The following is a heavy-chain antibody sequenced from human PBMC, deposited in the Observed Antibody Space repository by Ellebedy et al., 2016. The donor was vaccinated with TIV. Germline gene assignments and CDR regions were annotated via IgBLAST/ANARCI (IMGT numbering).Heavy chain of an antibody. CDR1: GFPLSTSGVG. Sequence: SGPTLVKPTQTLTLTCTFSGFPLSTSGVGVGWIRQPPGKALEWLALIYWNDDKRYSPSLKSRLTITKDTSKNQVVLTMTNMDPVDTATYYCAHSLVREDPEYYFDYWGQGTLVTVSS. CDR3: AHSLVREDPEYYFDY. J-gene: IGHJ4*02. V-gene: IGHV2-5*01. D-gene: IGHD3-16*01. CDR2: IYWNDDK.